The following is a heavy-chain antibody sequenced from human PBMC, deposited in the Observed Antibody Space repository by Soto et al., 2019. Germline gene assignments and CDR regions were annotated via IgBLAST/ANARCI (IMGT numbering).Heavy chain of an antibody. D-gene: IGHD3-3*01. Sequence: QVQVVQSGPEVKKSGSSMKVSCKASGGTFSGYAINWVRQAPGQGLEWMGGIIPMLETTTYAQNFQGRITIAADDLTTTVYMELSSLTSEDTAVYYCATARGDGPFGSWGEGTLLTVSS. CDR1: GGTFSGYA. J-gene: IGHJ1*01. CDR2: IIPMLETT. V-gene: IGHV1-69*12. CDR3: ATARGDGPFGS.